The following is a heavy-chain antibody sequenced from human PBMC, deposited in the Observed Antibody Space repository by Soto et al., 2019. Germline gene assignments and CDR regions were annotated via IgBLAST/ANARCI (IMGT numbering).Heavy chain of an antibody. Sequence: QITLKESGPTLVKPTQTLTLTCTFSGFSLSTSGVGVGWIRQPPGKALEWLALIYWDDDKRYSPSLKSRPTITKDTSKKQVVLTMTNMDPVDTATYYCAQHQSIAAAGTYFDYWGQGTLVTVSS. CDR2: IYWDDDK. V-gene: IGHV2-5*02. CDR1: GFSLSTSGVG. D-gene: IGHD6-13*01. J-gene: IGHJ4*02. CDR3: AQHQSIAAAGTYFDY.